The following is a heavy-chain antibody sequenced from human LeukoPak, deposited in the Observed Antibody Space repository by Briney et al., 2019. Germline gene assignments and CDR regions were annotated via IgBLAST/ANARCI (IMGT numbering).Heavy chain of an antibody. CDR3: AREPLAGGYSYHDAFDI. Sequence: GGSLRLSCAASGFTFSDYYMSWIRQAPGKGLEWVSYISSSGSTIYYADSVKGRFTISRDNAKNSLYLQMNSLRAEDTAVYYCAREPLAGGYSYHDAFDIWGQGTMVTVSS. J-gene: IGHJ3*02. V-gene: IGHV3-11*01. CDR1: GFTFSDYY. D-gene: IGHD5-18*01. CDR2: ISSSGSTI.